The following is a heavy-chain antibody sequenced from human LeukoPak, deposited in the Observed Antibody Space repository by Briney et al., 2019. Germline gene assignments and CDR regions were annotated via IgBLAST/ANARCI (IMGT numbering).Heavy chain of an antibody. CDR1: GFTVSSNY. CDR2: IYSGGST. V-gene: IGHV3-53*01. D-gene: IGHD1-1*01. J-gene: IGHJ6*03. Sequence: GGSLRLSCAASGFTVSSNYMTWVRQVPGKGLEWVSVIYSGGSTYYADSVKGRFTVSRDNSKNTLYLQMNSLRAEDTAVYYCASTTRGGTYYYYMDVWGKGTTVTISS. CDR3: ASTTRGGTYYYYMDV.